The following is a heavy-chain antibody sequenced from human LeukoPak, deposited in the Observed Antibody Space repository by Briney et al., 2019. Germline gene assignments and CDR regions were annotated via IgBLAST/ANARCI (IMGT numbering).Heavy chain of an antibody. CDR1: GGSFSGHY. V-gene: IGHV4-34*01. J-gene: IGHJ4*02. D-gene: IGHD6-13*01. Sequence: SETLSLTCAAYGGSFSGHYWSWTRQPPGKGLEWIGEIHPSGSTSYNPSLKSRVTISVDTSKNQFSLKLSSVTAADTAVYYCARDPLGEYSSSFDYWGQGTLVTVSS. CDR3: ARDPLGEYSSSFDY. CDR2: IHPSGST.